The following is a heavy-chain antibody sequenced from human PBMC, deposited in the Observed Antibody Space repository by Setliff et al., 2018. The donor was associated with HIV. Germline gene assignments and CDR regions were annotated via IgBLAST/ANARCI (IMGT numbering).Heavy chain of an antibody. CDR3: AREFDWSGFFDS. CDR2: IYYTGST. Sequence: SETLSLTCTVSGGSIRSNNWSWLRQTPGKGLDWIGYIYYTGSTNYNPSLKSRVTISIDTSKNQFSLKLSSVTAADTAVYYCAREFDWSGFFDSWGQGTLVTVSS. D-gene: IGHD3-3*01. V-gene: IGHV4-59*01. CDR1: GGSIRSNN. J-gene: IGHJ4*02.